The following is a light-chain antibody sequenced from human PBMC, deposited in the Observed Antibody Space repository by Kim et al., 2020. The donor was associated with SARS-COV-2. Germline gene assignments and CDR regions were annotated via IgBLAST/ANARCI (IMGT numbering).Light chain of an antibody. J-gene: IGKJ1*01. CDR2: GAS. CDR1: QSISSN. Sequence: EIVMMQSPATLSVSPGERVTLSCRASQSISSNLGWYQQKPGQAPRLLIYGASTRATGIPARFSGSGSGTEFTLTISSLQSEDFAVYCCQQYNDWPWTFGQGTKVDIK. CDR3: QQYNDWPWT. V-gene: IGKV3-15*01.